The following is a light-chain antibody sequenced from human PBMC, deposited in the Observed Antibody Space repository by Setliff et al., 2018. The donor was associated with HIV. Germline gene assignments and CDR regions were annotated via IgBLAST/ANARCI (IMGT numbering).Light chain of an antibody. CDR3: SSYTSRSTKV. CDR1: SGDVGGYNY. CDR2: DVN. Sequence: QSVLAQPASVSGSPGQSITISCSGTSGDVGGYNYVSWYQQHPGKAPKLMIYDVNKRPSGVSNRFSGSKSGNTASLTISGLQAEDEADYYCSSYTSRSTKVFGTGTKVTVL. V-gene: IGLV2-14*01. J-gene: IGLJ1*01.